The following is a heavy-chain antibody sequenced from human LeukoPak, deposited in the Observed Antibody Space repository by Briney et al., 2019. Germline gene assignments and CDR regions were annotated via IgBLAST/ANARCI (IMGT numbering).Heavy chain of an antibody. Sequence: PSETLSLTCTVSDGSISSSSYYWGWIRQPPGKGLEWNGSTYYSGSTYSNPSFKSRVTISVDTSKNQFSLKLSSVTAADTAVYYCARHLGVNSNDWYFDLWGRGTLVTVSS. J-gene: IGHJ2*01. D-gene: IGHD4-23*01. V-gene: IGHV4-39*01. CDR3: ARHLGVNSNDWYFDL. CDR1: DGSISSSSYY. CDR2: TYYSGST.